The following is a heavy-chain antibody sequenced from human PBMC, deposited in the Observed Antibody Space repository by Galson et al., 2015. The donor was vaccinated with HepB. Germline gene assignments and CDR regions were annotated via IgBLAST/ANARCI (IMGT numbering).Heavy chain of an antibody. J-gene: IGHJ6*03. CDR1: GGSISSGSYY. Sequence: TLSLTCTVSGGSISSGSYYWSWIRQPAGKGLEWIGRIYTSGSTNYNPSLKSRVTMSVDASKNQFSLKLSFVTAADTAVYYCARDTDVVVPAASRYYYYYMDFWGKGTTVTVSS. D-gene: IGHD2-2*01. CDR3: ARDTDVVVPAASRYYYYYMDF. CDR2: IYTSGST. V-gene: IGHV4-61*02.